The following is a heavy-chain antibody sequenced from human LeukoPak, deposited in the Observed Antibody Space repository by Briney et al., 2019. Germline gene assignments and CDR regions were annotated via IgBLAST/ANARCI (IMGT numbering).Heavy chain of an antibody. CDR2: ISSSSSTI. V-gene: IGHV3-48*01. D-gene: IGHD2/OR15-2a*01. J-gene: IGHJ4*02. Sequence: GGSLRLSCAASGFTFSSYSMNWVRQAPGKGLEWVSYISSSSSTIYYADSVKGRFTISRDNAKNSLYLQMNSLRAEDTAVYYCARDQIESFDYWGQGTLVTVSS. CDR3: ARDQIESFDY. CDR1: GFTFSSYS.